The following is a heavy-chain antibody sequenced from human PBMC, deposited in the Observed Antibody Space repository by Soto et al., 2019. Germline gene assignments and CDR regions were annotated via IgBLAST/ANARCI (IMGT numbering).Heavy chain of an antibody. CDR3: ASERLVRAADY. Sequence: PVKVSCKASGGTFSSYAISWVRQAPGQGLEWMGGIIPIFGTADYAQKFQGRVTITADESTSTAYMELSSLRSEDTAVYYCASERLVRAADYCGQATLVTLSS. V-gene: IGHV1-69*13. J-gene: IGHJ4*02. CDR1: GGTFSSYA. CDR2: IIPIFGTA. D-gene: IGHD6-19*01.